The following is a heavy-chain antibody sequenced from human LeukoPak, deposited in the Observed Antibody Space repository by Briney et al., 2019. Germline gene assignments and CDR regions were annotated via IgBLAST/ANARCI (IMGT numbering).Heavy chain of an antibody. CDR1: GYTFTGYY. V-gene: IGHV1-2*02. CDR2: INPNSGGT. J-gene: IGHJ4*02. CDR3: ARVWIRGYSYGHFDY. Sequence: GASVKVSCKASGYTFTGYYMHWVRQAPGQRLEWMGWINPNSGGTNYAQKFQGRVTMTRDTSISTAYMELSRLRSDDTAVYYCARVWIRGYSYGHFDYWGQGTLVTVSS. D-gene: IGHD5-18*01.